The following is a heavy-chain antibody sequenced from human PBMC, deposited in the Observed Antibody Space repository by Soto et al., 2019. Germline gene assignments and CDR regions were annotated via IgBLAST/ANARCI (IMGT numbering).Heavy chain of an antibody. D-gene: IGHD1-26*01. CDR3: ARELEWELPSRNFDY. J-gene: IGHJ4*02. CDR2: ISYDGSNK. Sequence: QVQLVESGGGVVQPGRSLRLSCGASGFTFSSYAMHWVRQAPGKGLEWVAVISYDGSNKYYADSVKGRFTISRDNSKNTLYLQMNSLRAEDTAVYYCARELEWELPSRNFDYWGQGTLVTVSS. V-gene: IGHV3-30-3*01. CDR1: GFTFSSYA.